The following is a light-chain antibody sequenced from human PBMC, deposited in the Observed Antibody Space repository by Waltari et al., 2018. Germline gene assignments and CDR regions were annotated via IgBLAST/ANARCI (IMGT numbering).Light chain of an antibody. CDR1: YSDVGGYNY. CDR3: TSYTSRNSLKL. Sequence: QSALTQPISVSGSPGQSITISCTGTYSDVGGYNYVSWYQQFPGEAPRLIIYDVSNRPSGVSSRFSGSKSGDTASLTISGLQTEDEADYYCTSYTSRNSLKLVGGGTKLTVL. V-gene: IGLV2-14*03. CDR2: DVS. J-gene: IGLJ2*01.